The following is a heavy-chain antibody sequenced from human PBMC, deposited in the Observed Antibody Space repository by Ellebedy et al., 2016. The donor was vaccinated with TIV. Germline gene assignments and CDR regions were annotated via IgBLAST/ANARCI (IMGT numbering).Heavy chain of an antibody. V-gene: IGHV3-30-3*01. CDR1: GFTFSSYA. J-gene: IGHJ4*02. CDR2: ISYDGSNK. CDR3: ANTVTILGY. D-gene: IGHD7-27*01. Sequence: GESLKISXAASGFTFSSYAMHWVRQAPGKGLEWVAVISYDGSNKYYADSVKGRFTISRDNSKNTLYLQMNSLRAEDTAVYYCANTVTILGYWGQGTLVTVSS.